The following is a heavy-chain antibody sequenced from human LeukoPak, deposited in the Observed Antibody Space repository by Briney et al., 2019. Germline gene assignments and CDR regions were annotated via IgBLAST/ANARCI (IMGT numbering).Heavy chain of an antibody. D-gene: IGHD2-15*01. V-gene: IGHV3-33*01. J-gene: IGHJ6*02. CDR1: GFTSSSYG. CDR3: ARIGCSGGSCRGYYFYGMDV. CDR2: IWYDGSIK. Sequence: GRSLRLSCAGSGFTSSSYGMHWVRQAPGEGLEWVAVIWYDGSIKYYAESVKGRFTISRDNSKNTLYLQMNSLRADDTAVYYCARIGCSGGSCRGYYFYGMDVWGQGTTVTVSS.